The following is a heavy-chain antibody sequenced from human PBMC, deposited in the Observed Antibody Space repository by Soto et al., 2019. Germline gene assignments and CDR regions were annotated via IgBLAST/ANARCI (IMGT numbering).Heavy chain of an antibody. V-gene: IGHV3-74*01. CDR3: ARGGCINLYFDL. D-gene: IGHD1-26*01. CDR1: GFTFSRYR. Sequence: EVQLVESGGGLVQPGGSLRLSCEASGFTFSRYRMHWVRQAPEQGLVRVSRINSDGSSTSYADSVKGRFTISRDNAKTTLYGQKNRLRAEDTAVYYCARGGCINLYFDLWGRGTMVTVSS. CDR2: INSDGSST. J-gene: IGHJ2*01.